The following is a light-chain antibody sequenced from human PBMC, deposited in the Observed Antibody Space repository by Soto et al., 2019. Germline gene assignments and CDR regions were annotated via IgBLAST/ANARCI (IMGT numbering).Light chain of an antibody. J-gene: IGKJ4*01. CDR1: QTISSW. CDR3: QQYNSYSPLT. Sequence: DIQMTQSPSTLSGSVGDRVTITCRASQTISSWLAWYQQRPGKAPKLLIYKASGLESGVPSRFSGSGSGTDFPLTISSLQPDDFATYYCQQYNSYSPLTFGGGTKVDIK. CDR2: KAS. V-gene: IGKV1-5*03.